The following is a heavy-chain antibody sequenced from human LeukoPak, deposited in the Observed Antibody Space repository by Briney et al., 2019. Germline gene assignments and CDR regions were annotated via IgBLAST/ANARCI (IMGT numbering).Heavy chain of an antibody. Sequence: GGSLRLSCAASGFTFSSHGMSWVRQAPGKGLEWVSGIIGGAGSTYYADSVRGRFTISGDNSKNTLYLQMNSLRADDTAVYYCAHGTMYQLDSWGQGTLVTVSS. CDR2: IIGGAGST. J-gene: IGHJ4*02. V-gene: IGHV3-23*01. CDR1: GFTFSSHG. CDR3: AHGTMYQLDS. D-gene: IGHD2-2*01.